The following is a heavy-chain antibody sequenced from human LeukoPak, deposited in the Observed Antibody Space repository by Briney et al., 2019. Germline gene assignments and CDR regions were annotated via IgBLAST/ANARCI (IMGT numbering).Heavy chain of an antibody. Sequence: PSETLSLTCAISGGSISSNNWWSWVRQSPGKGLEWIGEMYHSGNTNYNPSLMSRATILVDKSKNQFSLKLSSVTAADTAVYYCARVRTMVRGVISYFDYWGQGTLVTVSS. V-gene: IGHV4-4*02. CDR3: ARVRTMVRGVISYFDY. J-gene: IGHJ4*02. D-gene: IGHD3-10*01. CDR1: GGSISSNNW. CDR2: MYHSGNT.